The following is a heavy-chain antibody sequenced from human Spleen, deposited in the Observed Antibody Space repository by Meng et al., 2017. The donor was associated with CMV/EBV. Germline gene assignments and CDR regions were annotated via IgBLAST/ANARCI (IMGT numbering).Heavy chain of an antibody. CDR3: AKIGSFTYYYYGMDV. CDR2: IYSGGSAT. V-gene: IGHV3-23*03. CDR1: GFSFSSYE. D-gene: IGHD1-26*01. Sequence: GGSLRLSCSASGFSFSSYEMNWVRQAPGKGLEWVSVIYSGGSATYYADSMKGRFTISRDNSKNTLFLQMDSLGAEDTAVYYCAKIGSFTYYYYGMDVWGQGTTVTVSS. J-gene: IGHJ6*02.